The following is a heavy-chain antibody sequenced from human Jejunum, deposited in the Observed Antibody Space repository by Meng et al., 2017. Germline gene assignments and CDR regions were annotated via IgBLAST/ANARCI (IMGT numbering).Heavy chain of an antibody. D-gene: IGHD2-15*01. J-gene: IGHJ5*01. V-gene: IGHV1-3*01. Sequence: VHIVRAGGEVKKPGASVKVSCKASGYTFSSYVIHWVRQAPGERPEWMAWINAADGSTKYSQKFQDRVTISRDTSANIAHMELNSLRSEDTGVYYCARAASSSTWYDSWGQGTLVTVSS. CDR2: INAADGST. CDR3: ARAASSSTWYDS. CDR1: GYTFSSYV.